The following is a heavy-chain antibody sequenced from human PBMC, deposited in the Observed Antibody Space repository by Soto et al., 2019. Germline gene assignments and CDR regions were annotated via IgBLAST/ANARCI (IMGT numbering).Heavy chain of an antibody. CDR2: IWYDGSNK. V-gene: IGHV3-33*01. Sequence: ESGGGVVQPGRSLRLSCAASGFTFSSYGMHWVRQAPGKGLEWVAVIWYDGSNKYYADSVKGRFTISRDNSKNTLYLQMNSLRAEDTAVYYCAREWDRVTVSYYYFGMDVWGQGTTVTVSS. J-gene: IGHJ6*02. D-gene: IGHD2-21*02. CDR1: GFTFSSYG. CDR3: AREWDRVTVSYYYFGMDV.